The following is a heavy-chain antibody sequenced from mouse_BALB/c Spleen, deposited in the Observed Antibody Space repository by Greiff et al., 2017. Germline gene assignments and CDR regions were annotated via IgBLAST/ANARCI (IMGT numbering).Heavy chain of an antibody. CDR3: ARRDSYYYGSSPWFAY. V-gene: IGHV3-2*02. D-gene: IGHD1-1*01. J-gene: IGHJ3*01. Sequence: EVKLMESGPGLVKPSQSLSLTCTVTGYSITSDYAWNWIRQFPGNKLEWMGYISYSGSTSYNPSLKSRISITRDTSKNQFFLQLNSVTTEDTATYYCARRDSYYYGSSPWFAYWGQGTLVTVSA. CDR2: ISYSGST. CDR1: GYSITSDYA.